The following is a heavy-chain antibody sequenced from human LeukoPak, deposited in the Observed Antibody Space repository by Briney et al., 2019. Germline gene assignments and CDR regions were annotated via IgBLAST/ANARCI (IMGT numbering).Heavy chain of an antibody. J-gene: IGHJ4*02. D-gene: IGHD3-3*01. CDR1: GGSISSYY. V-gene: IGHV4-59*12. CDR3: ARVVVRFWSGYPIDY. CDR2: IYYSGST. Sequence: PSETLSLTCTVSGGSISSYYWSWIRQPPGKGLEWIGYIYYSGSTNYNPSLKSRVTISVDTSKNQFSLKLSSVTAADTAVYYCARVVVRFWSGYPIDYWGQGTLVTVSS.